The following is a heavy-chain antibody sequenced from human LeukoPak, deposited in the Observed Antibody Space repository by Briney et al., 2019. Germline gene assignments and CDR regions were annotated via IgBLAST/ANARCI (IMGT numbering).Heavy chain of an antibody. CDR3: ARTGTYYYYYMDV. Sequence: GASVKVSCKASGGTFSSYAISWVRQAPGQGLEWMGGLIPMFKTPNYAQKFQGRVTMTRNTSISTAYMELSSLRSEDTAVYYCARTGTYYYYYMDVWGKGTTVTISS. CDR1: GGTFSSYA. V-gene: IGHV1-69*05. CDR2: LIPMFKTP. J-gene: IGHJ6*03. D-gene: IGHD1-14*01.